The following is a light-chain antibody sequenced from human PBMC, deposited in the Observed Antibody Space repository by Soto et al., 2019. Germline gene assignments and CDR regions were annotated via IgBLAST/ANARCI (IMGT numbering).Light chain of an antibody. CDR1: QSISRN. Sequence: EIVMTQSPATLSVSPGERATLSCRASQSISRNLAWYQQKPGQAPRLLIYAASTRATGLPARFSGSGSGTEFTLNISSLQSEDFAVYSCQQYNNWPLTFGQGTKVEVK. CDR2: AAS. J-gene: IGKJ1*01. V-gene: IGKV3-15*01. CDR3: QQYNNWPLT.